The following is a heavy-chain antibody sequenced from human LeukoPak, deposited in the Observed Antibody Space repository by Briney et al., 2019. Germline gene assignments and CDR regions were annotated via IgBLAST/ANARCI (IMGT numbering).Heavy chain of an antibody. CDR2: IYYSGST. J-gene: IGHJ4*02. V-gene: IGHV4-59*01. Sequence: SETLSLTWTVSGGSISSYYWSWIRQPPGKGLEWIGYIYYSGSTNYNPSLKSRVTISVDTSKNQFSLKLSSVTAADTAVYYCARGGGLYCSSTSCSIDYWGQGTLVTVSS. CDR3: ARGGGLYCSSTSCSIDY. CDR1: GGSISSYY. D-gene: IGHD2-2*01.